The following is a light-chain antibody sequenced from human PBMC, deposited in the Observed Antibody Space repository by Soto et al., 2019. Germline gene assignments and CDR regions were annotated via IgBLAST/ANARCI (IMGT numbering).Light chain of an antibody. CDR1: ASSIGTNT. CDR2: GDN. Sequence: QSVLTQPPSASGTPGQRVTISCSGSASSIGTNTVNWYRQLPGTAPKLLIYGDNQRPSGVPDRFSGSKSGTSASLAISGLQSEDEAEYYCAAWDDSLNNVLFGGGTKLTVL. V-gene: IGLV1-44*01. CDR3: AAWDDSLNNVL. J-gene: IGLJ2*01.